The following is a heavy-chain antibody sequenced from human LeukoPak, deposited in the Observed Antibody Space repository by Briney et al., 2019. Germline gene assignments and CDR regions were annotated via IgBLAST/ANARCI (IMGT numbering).Heavy chain of an antibody. CDR2: ISWDGGST. CDR1: GFTFDDYA. D-gene: IGHD3-22*01. V-gene: IGHV3-43D*03. Sequence: GGSLRLSCAASGFTFDDYAMHWVRQAPGKGLEWVSLISWDGGSTYYADSVKGRFTISRDNSKNSLYLQMNSLRAEDTALYYCAKDTTYDSSGYLDYWGQGTLVTVSS. J-gene: IGHJ4*02. CDR3: AKDTTYDSSGYLDY.